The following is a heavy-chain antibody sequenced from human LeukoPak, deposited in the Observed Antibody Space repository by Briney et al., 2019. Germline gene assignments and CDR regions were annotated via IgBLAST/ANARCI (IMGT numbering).Heavy chain of an antibody. CDR1: GFTFSNAW. CDR2: IKSKTDGGTT. Sequence: GGSLRLSCAASGFTFSNAWMSWVRQAPGKGLEWVGRIKSKTDGGTTDYAAPVKGRFTISREDSKNTLYLQMNSLKTEDTAVYYCARGAYGDYYYGMDVWGQGTTVTVSS. J-gene: IGHJ6*02. V-gene: IGHV3-15*01. D-gene: IGHD4-17*01. CDR3: ARGAYGDYYYGMDV.